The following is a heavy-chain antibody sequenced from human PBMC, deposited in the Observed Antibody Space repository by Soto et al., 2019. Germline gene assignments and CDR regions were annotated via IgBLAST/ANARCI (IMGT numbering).Heavy chain of an antibody. J-gene: IGHJ4*02. V-gene: IGHV3-73*02. Sequence: EVQLVESGGGLVQPGGSLKVSCAASGFTFSDSAMHWVRQASGKGLEWVGRIRGNTNSYATTYAASLKGRFTISRDDSKSTTYLQINSLKAEDTAVYYCTSAAVASYWGQGTLVSVSS. CDR2: IRGNTNSYAT. D-gene: IGHD6-19*01. CDR3: TSAAVASY. CDR1: GFTFSDSA.